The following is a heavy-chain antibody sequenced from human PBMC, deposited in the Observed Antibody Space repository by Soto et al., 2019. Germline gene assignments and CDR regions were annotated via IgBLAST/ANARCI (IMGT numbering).Heavy chain of an antibody. CDR3: ATKARVTDSAYSGMDV. Sequence: QVQLVESGGGVVQPGRSLRLSCEASGFTFNTSGMHWVRQAPDKRLQWVAVISYDGNTQYYGDSVKGRFTISRDTAKSTLYLQRDSLKTEDTSVYYCATKARVTDSAYSGMDVWGQGTTVTVSS. D-gene: IGHD2-21*02. CDR2: ISYDGNTQ. V-gene: IGHV3-30*03. J-gene: IGHJ6*02. CDR1: GFTFNTSG.